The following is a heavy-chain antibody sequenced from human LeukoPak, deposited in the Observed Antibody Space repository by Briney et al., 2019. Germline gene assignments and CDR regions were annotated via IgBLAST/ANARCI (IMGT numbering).Heavy chain of an antibody. Sequence: GSLRLSCAASGFTFSSYAMSWVRQAPGKGLQWVSTVSGCGNNIYYADSVRGRFTISRDNSKNTLYQQMNSLRAEDTAVYYCVKFWLWEPLDWGQGTLVTVSS. CDR1: GFTFSSYA. D-gene: IGHD1-26*01. V-gene: IGHV3-23*01. CDR2: VSGCGNNI. J-gene: IGHJ4*02. CDR3: VKFWLWEPLD.